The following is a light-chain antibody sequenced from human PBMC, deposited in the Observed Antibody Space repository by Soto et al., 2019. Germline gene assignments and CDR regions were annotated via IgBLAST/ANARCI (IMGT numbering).Light chain of an antibody. CDR2: EVS. Sequence: QSVLTQPASVSGSPGQSITISCTGTSSDVGGYNYVSWYQQHPGKGPKLMIYEVSNRPSGVSNRFSGSKSGNTATLTISGLQAEAEADYYCSSYTSTTTRVFGTGTKVTVL. CDR3: SSYTSTTTRV. CDR1: SSDVGGYNY. V-gene: IGLV2-14*03. J-gene: IGLJ1*01.